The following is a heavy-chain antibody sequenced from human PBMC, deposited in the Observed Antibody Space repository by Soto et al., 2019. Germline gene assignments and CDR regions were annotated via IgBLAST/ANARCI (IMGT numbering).Heavy chain of an antibody. V-gene: IGHV4-34*01. J-gene: IGHJ4*02. CDR1: GGSFSGYY. D-gene: IGHD6-13*01. CDR3: ARPGGAAAEPYYFDY. CDR2: INHSGST. Sequence: SETLSLTCAVYGGSFSGYYCRWIRQPPGKGLEWIGEINHSGSTNYNPSLKSRVTISVDTSKNQFSLKLSSVTAADTAVYYCARPGGAAAEPYYFDYWGQGTLVTVSS.